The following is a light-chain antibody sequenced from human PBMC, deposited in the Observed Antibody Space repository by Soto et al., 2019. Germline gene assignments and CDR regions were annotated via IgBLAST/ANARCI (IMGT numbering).Light chain of an antibody. CDR3: QQYNNWPPIT. V-gene: IGKV3D-15*01. Sequence: ETVMTQSPATLSVSPGERATLSCRASQSVNSKLAWYQQKPGQAPRLVIYGASTRATGIPARFSGSGSGTEFTLTINSLQSEDSAVYYCQQYNNWPPITFGQGTRLEI. CDR2: GAS. J-gene: IGKJ5*01. CDR1: QSVNSK.